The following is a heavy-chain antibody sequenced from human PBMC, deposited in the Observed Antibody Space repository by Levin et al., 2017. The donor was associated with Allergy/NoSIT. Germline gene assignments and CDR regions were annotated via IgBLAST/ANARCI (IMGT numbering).Heavy chain of an antibody. J-gene: IGHJ6*02. CDR1: GGSISSYY. CDR2: IYYSGST. CDR3: AGGSSYYYDFWSGYWADYYYYGMDV. Sequence: PSETLSLTCTVSGGSISSYYWSWIRQPPGKGLEWIGYIYYSGSTNYNPSLKSRVTISVDTSKNQFSLKLSSVTAADTAVYYCAGGSSYYYDFWSGYWADYYYYGMDVWGQGTTVTVSS. V-gene: IGHV4-59*01. D-gene: IGHD3-3*01.